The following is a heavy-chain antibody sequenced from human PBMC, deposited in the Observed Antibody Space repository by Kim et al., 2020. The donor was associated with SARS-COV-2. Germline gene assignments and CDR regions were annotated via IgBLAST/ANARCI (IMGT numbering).Heavy chain of an antibody. V-gene: IGHV4-34*01. Sequence: NPSLKSRVTISVDTSKNQFSLKLSSVTAADTAVYYCARIPTRGYSYGYNYWGQGTLVTVSS. J-gene: IGHJ4*02. D-gene: IGHD5-18*01. CDR3: ARIPTRGYSYGYNY.